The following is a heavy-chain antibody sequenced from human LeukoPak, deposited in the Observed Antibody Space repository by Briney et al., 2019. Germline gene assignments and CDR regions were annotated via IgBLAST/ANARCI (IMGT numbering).Heavy chain of an antibody. D-gene: IGHD4/OR15-4a*01. CDR1: GASIANSS. Sequence: SQTLSPTFSVRGASIANSSWSSLQQHTRKGLEWIGYIYPSGTTNYHPSLQSRVTMSLEPSKNQLSPRLSSVTAPDTAVYFCASLKVSVVLGAISYYMDVWGKGTTVTVSS. V-gene: IGHV4-4*09. CDR2: IYPSGTT. CDR3: ASLKVSVVLGAISYYMDV. J-gene: IGHJ6*03.